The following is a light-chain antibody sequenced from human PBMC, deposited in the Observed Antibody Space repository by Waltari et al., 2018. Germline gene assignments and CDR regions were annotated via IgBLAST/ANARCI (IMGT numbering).Light chain of an antibody. Sequence: DIVLTQTPLSLPVTPGEPASVSCRSSQSLLHSNGNTYLYWYLQKPGQPPRLLIYRVSNRFSGVPDRFSDSGSGTDFTLKISRVEAEDVGIYYCMQALENPWKFGQGTKVEIK. CDR3: MQALENPWK. J-gene: IGKJ1*01. CDR2: RVS. V-gene: IGKV2D-29*01. CDR1: QSLLHSNGNTY.